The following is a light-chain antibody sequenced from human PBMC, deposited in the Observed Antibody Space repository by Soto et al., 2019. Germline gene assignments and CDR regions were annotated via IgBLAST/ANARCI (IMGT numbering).Light chain of an antibody. CDR2: NNN. CDR1: SSNIGRNT. CDR3: CSYAGSSYYV. J-gene: IGLJ1*01. Sequence: QSVLTQPPSASGTPGQRVTISCSGSSSNIGRNTVNWYQQLPGTAPKLLIYNNNQRPSGVPDRFSGSKSGNTASLTISGLQAEDEAYYYCCSYAGSSYYVFGSGTKLTVL. V-gene: IGLV1-44*01.